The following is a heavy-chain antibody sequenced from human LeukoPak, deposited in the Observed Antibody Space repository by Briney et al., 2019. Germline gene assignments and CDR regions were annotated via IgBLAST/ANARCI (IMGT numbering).Heavy chain of an antibody. Sequence: PGGSLRLSCAASGFTFSSYGMHWVRQAPGKGLEWVAFIRYDGSNKYYADSVKGRFTISRDNSKNTLYLQMNSLRAEDTAVYYCAKSGSSGYYYYYYYMDVWGKGTTVTISS. V-gene: IGHV3-30*02. CDR3: AKSGSSGYYYYYYYMDV. J-gene: IGHJ6*03. CDR2: IRYDGSNK. D-gene: IGHD3-22*01. CDR1: GFTFSSYG.